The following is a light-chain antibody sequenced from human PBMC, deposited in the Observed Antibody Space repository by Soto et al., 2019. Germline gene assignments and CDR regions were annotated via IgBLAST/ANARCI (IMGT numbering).Light chain of an antibody. CDR3: KQHGTSPIA. J-gene: IGKJ5*01. Sequence: EIVLPQSPGTMSLSPGARAPLSCRASQSVSSIYFAWYQQKRGQAPRLLIYGVSSRATGIPDRFSGSGSGTDFTLTISRLEPEDFAVYYCKQHGTSPIAFGQGTRLEIK. CDR2: GVS. V-gene: IGKV3-20*01. CDR1: QSVSSIY.